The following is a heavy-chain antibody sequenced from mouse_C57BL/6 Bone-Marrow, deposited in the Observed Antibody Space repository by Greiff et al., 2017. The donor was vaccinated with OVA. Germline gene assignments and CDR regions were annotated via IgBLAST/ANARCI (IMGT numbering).Heavy chain of an antibody. V-gene: IGHV1-26*01. CDR2: INPNNGGT. J-gene: IGHJ2*01. CDR3: AIHGSSSYYFDY. CDR1: GYTFTDYY. D-gene: IGHD1-1*01. Sequence: VQLQQSGPELVKPGASVKISCKASGYTFTDYYMNWVKQSHGKSLEWIGDINPNNGGTSYNQKFKGKATLTVDKSSSTAYMELRSLTSEDSAVYYCAIHGSSSYYFDYWGQGTTLTVSS.